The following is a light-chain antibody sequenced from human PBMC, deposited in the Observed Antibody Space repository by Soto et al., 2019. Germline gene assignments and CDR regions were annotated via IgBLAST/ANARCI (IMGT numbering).Light chain of an antibody. V-gene: IGLV1-44*01. CDR3: ATWDERLNGWV. CDR2: SND. J-gene: IGLJ3*02. Sequence: QSALTQPPSASGTSGQRVTISCSGSRSNIGYNGVQWFQQQDPITTPKLLIYSNDHRPSGVPDRFSGSKSGTSASLAISGLQSGDEAYYYCATWDERLNGWVFGGGTKVTVL. CDR1: RSNIGYNG.